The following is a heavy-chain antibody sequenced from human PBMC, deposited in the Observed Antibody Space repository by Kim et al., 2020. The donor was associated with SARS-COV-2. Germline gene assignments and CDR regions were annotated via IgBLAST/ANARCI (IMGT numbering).Heavy chain of an antibody. CDR3: ARGPDYGSGSSHFDY. V-gene: IGHV1-8*01. Sequence: QKFQGRVTMTRNTSISTAYMELSSLISEDTAIYYCARGPDYGSGSSHFDYWGQGTLVTVSS. D-gene: IGHD3-10*01. J-gene: IGHJ4*02.